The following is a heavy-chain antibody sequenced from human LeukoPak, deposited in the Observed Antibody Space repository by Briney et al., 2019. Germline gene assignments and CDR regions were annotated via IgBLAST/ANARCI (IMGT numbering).Heavy chain of an antibody. CDR2: ISGSGGST. Sequence: GGSLRLSCAASGFTFSSYAMSWVRQAPGKGLEWVSAISGSGGSTYYADSVKGRFTVSRDNSKNTLYLQMNSLRAEDTAVYYCAKEGYTYYYGSGSYYNALNFDYWGQGTLVTVSS. CDR1: GFTFSSYA. CDR3: AKEGYTYYYGSGSYYNALNFDY. J-gene: IGHJ4*02. D-gene: IGHD3-10*01. V-gene: IGHV3-23*01.